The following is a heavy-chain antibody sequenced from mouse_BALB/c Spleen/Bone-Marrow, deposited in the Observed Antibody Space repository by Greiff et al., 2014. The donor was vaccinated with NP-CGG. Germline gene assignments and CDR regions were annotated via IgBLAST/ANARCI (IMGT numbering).Heavy chain of an antibody. V-gene: IGHV4-1*02. CDR2: INPESSTI. CDR1: GFAFRRYW. J-gene: IGHJ2*01. D-gene: IGHD2-3*01. Sequence: DVMLVESGGGLVKPGGSLKLSCAASGFAFRRYWMSWVRQAPGKGLEWIGEINPESSTINYTPSLKDKFIISRDKAKNTLYLQMSKVRSEDTALYYCARLGYYGYFVDWGQGTTLTVSS. CDR3: ARLGYYGYFVD.